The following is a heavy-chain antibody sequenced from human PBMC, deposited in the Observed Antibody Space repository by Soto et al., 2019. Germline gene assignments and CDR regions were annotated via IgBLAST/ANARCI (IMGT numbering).Heavy chain of an antibody. CDR3: VKEVYFETETGSFDI. Sequence: GGSLRLSCSASGFTFSSYAMHWVRQAPGKGLEYVSAISSNGGSTYYADSVKGRFTISRDNSKNTLYLQMSSLRAEDTAVYYCVKEVYFETETGSFDIWGQGTMVTVSS. D-gene: IGHD3-9*01. J-gene: IGHJ3*02. CDR2: ISSNGGST. V-gene: IGHV3-64D*08. CDR1: GFTFSSYA.